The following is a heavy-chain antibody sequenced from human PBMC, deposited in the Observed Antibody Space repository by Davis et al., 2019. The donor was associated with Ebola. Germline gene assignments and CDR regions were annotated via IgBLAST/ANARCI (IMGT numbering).Heavy chain of an antibody. CDR1: GFTFSRYA. Sequence: GESLKISCSASGFTFSRYAMHWVRQAPGKGLEYVSAISSNGLSTHYGGSVKGRITISRDNSKNTLYLQMRSLRAEDTAVYYCVKAAGGSVWFAEELPFDYWGQGTLVTVSS. D-gene: IGHD3-10*01. J-gene: IGHJ4*02. V-gene: IGHV3-64D*06. CDR2: ISSNGLST. CDR3: VKAAGGSVWFAEELPFDY.